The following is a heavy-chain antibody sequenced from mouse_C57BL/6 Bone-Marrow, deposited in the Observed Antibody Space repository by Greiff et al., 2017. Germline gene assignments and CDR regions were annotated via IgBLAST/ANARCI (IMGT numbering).Heavy chain of an antibody. CDR3: AREGGTGRFAY. CDR1: GYTFTDYY. V-gene: IGHV1-76*01. CDR2: IYPGSGNT. D-gene: IGHD4-1*01. J-gene: IGHJ3*01. Sequence: VQLQESGAGLVRPGASLKLSCTASGYTFTDYYINWVRQRPGQGLEWIARIYPGSGNTYYNEKFKGKATLTAEKSSSTAYMQLSSLTSEDSAVYCGAREGGTGRFAYWGQGTLVTVSA.